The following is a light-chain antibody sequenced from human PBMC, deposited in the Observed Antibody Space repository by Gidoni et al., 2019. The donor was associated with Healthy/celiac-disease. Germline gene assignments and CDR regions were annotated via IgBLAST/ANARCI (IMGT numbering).Light chain of an antibody. CDR3: QHFGN. V-gene: IGKV3-20*01. Sequence: TLSCRASQSISSSQLAWYQQKPGQAPRPLMYGASSRATGIPDRFSGRGSGTDFTLTISRLEPEDFAVYYCQHFGNFGGGTKVE. CDR1: QSISSSQ. CDR2: GAS. J-gene: IGKJ4*01.